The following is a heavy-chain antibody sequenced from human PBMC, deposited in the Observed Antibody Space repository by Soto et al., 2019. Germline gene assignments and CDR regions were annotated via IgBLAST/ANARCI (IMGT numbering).Heavy chain of an antibody. D-gene: IGHD1-26*01. J-gene: IGHJ1*01. CDR2: ISAYNGNT. CDR1: GYTFTSYG. CDR3: ARGYRYSGSYYAEYFQH. Sequence: ASLKVSCKASGYTFTSYGISWVRQAPGQGLEWMGWISAYNGNTNYAQKLQGRVTMTTDTSTSTAYMELRSLRSDDTAVYYCARGYRYSGSYYAEYFQHWGQGTLVTVSS. V-gene: IGHV1-18*01.